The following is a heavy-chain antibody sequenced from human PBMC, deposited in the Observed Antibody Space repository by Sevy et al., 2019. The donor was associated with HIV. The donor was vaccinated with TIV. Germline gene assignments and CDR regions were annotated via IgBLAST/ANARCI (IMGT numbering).Heavy chain of an antibody. CDR2: IYYSGST. V-gene: IGHV4-39*01. D-gene: IGHD1-26*01. CDR1: GGSISSSSYY. Sequence: SETLSLTCTVSGGSISSSSYYWGWIRQPPGKGLEWFGSIYYSGSTYYSPSLKSRVTISVDTSKNPFSLKLSSVTAADTAVYYCARKGGSYSNNWFDPWGLGTLVTVSS. CDR3: ARKGGSYSNNWFDP. J-gene: IGHJ5*02.